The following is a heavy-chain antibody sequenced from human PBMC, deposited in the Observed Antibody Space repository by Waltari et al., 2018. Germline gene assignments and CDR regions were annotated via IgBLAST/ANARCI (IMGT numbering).Heavy chain of an antibody. V-gene: IGHV4-39*07. D-gene: IGHD6-13*01. Sequence: QLQLRESGPGLLKPSETLSPTCTVSGGSISSSSYYWGWIRQPPGKGLEWIGSIYYSGSTYYNPSLKSRVTISVDTSKNQFSLKLSSVTAADTAVYYCARADIAAAGTRVYYFDYWGQGTLVTVSS. J-gene: IGHJ4*02. CDR2: IYYSGST. CDR3: ARADIAAAGTRVYYFDY. CDR1: GGSISSSSYY.